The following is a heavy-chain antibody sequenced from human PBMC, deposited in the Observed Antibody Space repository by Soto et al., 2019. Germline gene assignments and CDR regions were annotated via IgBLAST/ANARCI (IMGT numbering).Heavy chain of an antibody. CDR1: GFTFSSYS. CDR2: ISSSSSYI. CDR3: ARALEQWLVLDNYYYYGLDV. V-gene: IGHV3-21*01. Sequence: GGSLRLSCAASGFTFSSYSMNWVRQAPGKGLEWVSSISSSSSYIYYADSVKGRFTISRDNAKNSLYLQMNSLRAEDTAVYYCARALEQWLVLDNYYYYGLDVWGQGTSVTVSS. J-gene: IGHJ6*02. D-gene: IGHD6-19*01.